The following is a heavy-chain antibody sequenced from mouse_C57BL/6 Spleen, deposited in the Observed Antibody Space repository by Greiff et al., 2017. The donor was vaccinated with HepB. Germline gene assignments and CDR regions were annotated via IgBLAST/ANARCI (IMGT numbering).Heavy chain of an antibody. CDR3: ARLLMNFDY. CDR2: INPSNGRT. Sequence: VQLQQSGAELVNPGASVNLSCKASGYTLTSYWMHWVKQRPGQGLEWIGEINPSNGRTNYNEKFKSKATLTVDKYSSTAYMQLSSPTSEDSAVYYCARLLMNFDYWGQGTTLTVSS. CDR1: GYTLTSYW. J-gene: IGHJ2*01. D-gene: IGHD2-1*01. V-gene: IGHV1S81*02.